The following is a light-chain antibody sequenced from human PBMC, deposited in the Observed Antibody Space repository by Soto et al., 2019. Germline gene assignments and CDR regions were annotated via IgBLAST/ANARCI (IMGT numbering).Light chain of an antibody. CDR3: QQYNNWPPLT. CDR2: GAS. V-gene: IGKV3-15*01. CDR1: QSVSSN. Sequence: EIVMTQSPANLSVSPGERATLSCRASQSVSSNLAWYQQKPGQAPRLLIYGASTRATGIPARFSGSGSGTEFTLNISSLQSEDFAVYYCQQYNNWPPLTFGGGTKVEIK. J-gene: IGKJ4*01.